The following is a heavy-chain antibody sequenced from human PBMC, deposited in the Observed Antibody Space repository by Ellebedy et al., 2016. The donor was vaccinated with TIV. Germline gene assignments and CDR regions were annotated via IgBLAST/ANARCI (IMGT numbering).Heavy chain of an antibody. J-gene: IGHJ4*02. Sequence: PGGSLRLSCATSGFTFSSYGMHWVRQAPGKGLEWVALMYYDGSTIYYADSVKGRFTISRDTSKNTLYLRMNSLRVEDTAVYSCTRDGRGGVSGSYYWGQGTLVTVSA. V-gene: IGHV3-33*01. CDR3: TRDGRGGVSGSYY. CDR1: GFTFSSYG. CDR2: MYYDGSTI. D-gene: IGHD1-26*01.